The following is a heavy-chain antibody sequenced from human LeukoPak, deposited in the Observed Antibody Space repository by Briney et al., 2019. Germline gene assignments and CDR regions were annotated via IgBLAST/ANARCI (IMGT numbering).Heavy chain of an antibody. CDR3: ARKKYWCSSSCYFFDY. Sequence: SETLSLTCTVSGGSISSYYWSWIRQPPGKGLEWIGYIYYSGSTNYNPSLKSRVTISVDTSKNQFSLKLSSVTAADTAVYYCARKKYWCSSSCYFFDYWGQGTLVTVSS. V-gene: IGHV4-59*12. J-gene: IGHJ4*02. CDR2: IYYSGST. D-gene: IGHD2-2*01. CDR1: GGSISSYY.